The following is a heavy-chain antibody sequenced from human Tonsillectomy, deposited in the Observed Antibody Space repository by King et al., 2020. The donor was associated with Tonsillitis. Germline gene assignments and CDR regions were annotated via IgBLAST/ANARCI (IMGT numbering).Heavy chain of an antibody. J-gene: IGHJ3*02. CDR1: GSILTTYG. D-gene: IGHD6-13*01. CDR2: ISYDGRNK. CDR3: AGDAGRHSSTWDRDALDI. V-gene: IGHV3-33*05. Sequence: VQLVESGGGVVQPGRSLRLSCAASGSILTTYGMHWVRQAPGKGLEWLAVISYDGRNKIYVDSVRGRFTLSRDNSKNTVYLQMNSLRAEDTALYYCAGDAGRHSSTWDRDALDIWGQGTMVTVSS.